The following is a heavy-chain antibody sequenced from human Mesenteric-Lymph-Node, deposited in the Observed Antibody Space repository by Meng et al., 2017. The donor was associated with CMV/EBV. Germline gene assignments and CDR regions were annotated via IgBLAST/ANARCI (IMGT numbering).Heavy chain of an antibody. V-gene: IGHV3-74*01. CDR3: ARDHNWSFDY. CDR2: INSDGSST. J-gene: IGHJ4*02. D-gene: IGHD1-1*01. CDR1: GFTLSSYW. Sequence: GESLKISCAASGFTLSSYWMHWVRQAPGKGLVWVSRINSDGSSTSYADSVKGRFTISRDNAKNSLYLQMNSLRAEDTAVYYCARDHNWSFDYWGQGTLVTVSS.